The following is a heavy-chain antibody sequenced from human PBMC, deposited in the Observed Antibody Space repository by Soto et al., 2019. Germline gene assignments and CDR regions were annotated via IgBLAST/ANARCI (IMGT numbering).Heavy chain of an antibody. CDR1: GYKFISHS. CDR2: ISAYNGNT. D-gene: IGHD2-21*01. CDR3: ARGAFCGGAPGCRDMDV. V-gene: IGHV1-18*01. J-gene: IGHJ6*01. Sequence: QIQLVQCGGEVKKPGASVKVSCKSSGYKFISHSITWVRQAPGQGLEWMGRISAYNGNTNYAQKLQGRVTMTTDTSTNTAYMELRSLRSDDTAVYYCARGAFCGGAPGCRDMDVW.